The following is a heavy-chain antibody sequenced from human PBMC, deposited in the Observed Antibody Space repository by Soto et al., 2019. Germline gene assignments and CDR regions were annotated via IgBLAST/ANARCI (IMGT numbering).Heavy chain of an antibody. Sequence: TLSLTCTVSGGSISTGGYYWSWIRQYPGKGLEWLGYIDGSGYTFYNPSLQSRLTLSMDTSKNQFSLKLSSATAADTAVYFCARKQAGFFYGIDYWGQGTLVTVS. CDR1: GGSISTGGYY. CDR3: ARKQAGFFYGIDY. V-gene: IGHV4-31*03. D-gene: IGHD3-3*01. CDR2: IDGSGYT. J-gene: IGHJ4*02.